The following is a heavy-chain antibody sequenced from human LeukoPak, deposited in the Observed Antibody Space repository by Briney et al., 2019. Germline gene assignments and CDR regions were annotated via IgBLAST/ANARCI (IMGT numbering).Heavy chain of an antibody. CDR1: GGSISSGSYY. CDR3: ARDFSGSYLGGDAFDI. J-gene: IGHJ3*02. CDR2: IYTSGST. V-gene: IGHV4-61*02. Sequence: SQTLSLTCTVSGGSISSGSYYWSWIRQPAGKGLEWIGRIYTSGSTNYNPSLKSRVTMSVDTSKNQFSLKLSSVTAADTAVYYCARDFSGSYLGGDAFDIWGQGTMVTVSS. D-gene: IGHD3-10*01.